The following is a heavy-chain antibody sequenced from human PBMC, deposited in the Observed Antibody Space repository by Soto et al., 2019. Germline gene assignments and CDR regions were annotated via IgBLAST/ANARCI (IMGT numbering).Heavy chain of an antibody. CDR1: GGSISSSY. CDR3: ARCNFDILTGCYAFDI. D-gene: IGHD3-9*01. V-gene: IGHV4-59*01. Sequence: QVQLQESGPGLVKPSETLSLTCTVSGGSISSSYWSWIRQPPGKGLEYIGYIYHSGSINYNPSLTSRVTISLDTSKNRLSLKLSAVTSADTAVYYCARCNFDILTGCYAFDIWGQGTMVTVSS. CDR2: IYHSGSI. J-gene: IGHJ3*02.